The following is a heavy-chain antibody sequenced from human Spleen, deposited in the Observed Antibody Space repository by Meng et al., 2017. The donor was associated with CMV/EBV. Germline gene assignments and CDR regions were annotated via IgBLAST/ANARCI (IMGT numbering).Heavy chain of an antibody. Sequence: SGYSFSAYYLHWVRQAPGQGLEWLGWINPNNGGTKYAQKFQGRVTMTRDKSVTTAFMELSSLRSDDTAVYYCARVLGYCTGGSCWYDFWGQGTLVTVSS. CDR1: GYSFSAYY. V-gene: IGHV1-2*02. CDR2: INPNNGGT. CDR3: ARVLGYCTGGSCWYDF. D-gene: IGHD2-15*01. J-gene: IGHJ4*02.